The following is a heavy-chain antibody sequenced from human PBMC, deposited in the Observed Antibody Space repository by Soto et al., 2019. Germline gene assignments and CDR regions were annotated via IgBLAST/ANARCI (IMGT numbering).Heavy chain of an antibody. J-gene: IGHJ4*02. D-gene: IGHD3-3*01. V-gene: IGHV2-5*02. CDR2: IYWDDDK. Sequence: QITLNESGPTQVKPRQTLTLTCTFSGFSLTTSGVVVGWIRQSPGTAPEWLALIYWDDDKRYSPSLKSRLTITKDTSKNQVVLTMADLDPADTATYYCAHRVLRTVFGLVTTTAIYFDFWGQGTPVAVSS. CDR3: AHRVLRTVFGLVTTTAIYFDF. CDR1: GFSLTTSGVV.